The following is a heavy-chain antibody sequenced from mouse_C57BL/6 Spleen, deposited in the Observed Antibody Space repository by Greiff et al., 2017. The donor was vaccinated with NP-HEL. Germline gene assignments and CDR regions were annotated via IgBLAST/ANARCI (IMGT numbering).Heavy chain of an antibody. J-gene: IGHJ3*01. CDR3: ARDDGYQFAY. D-gene: IGHD2-3*01. CDR2: IYPRSGNT. V-gene: IGHV1-81*01. CDR1: GYTFTSYG. Sequence: VQLQQSGAELARPGASVKLSCKASGYTFTSYGISWVKQRTGQGLEWIGEIYPRSGNTYYNEKFKGKATLTADKSSSTAYMELRSLTSEDSAVYFCARDDGYQFAYWGQGTLVTVSA.